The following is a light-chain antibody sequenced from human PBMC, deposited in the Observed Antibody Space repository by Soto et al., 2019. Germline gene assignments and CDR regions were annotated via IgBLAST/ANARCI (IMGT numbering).Light chain of an antibody. V-gene: IGKV3-15*01. J-gene: IGKJ3*01. CDR1: QSVSSN. CDR3: QQCNAWPPLFT. CDR2: DAS. Sequence: EIVMTQSPATLSVSPGERATLSCRASQSVSSNLAWYQQKPGQAPRLLIYDASARATGIPARFSGSGSGTEFTLTISSLQSEDFAVYYCQQCNAWPPLFTFGPGTKVDIK.